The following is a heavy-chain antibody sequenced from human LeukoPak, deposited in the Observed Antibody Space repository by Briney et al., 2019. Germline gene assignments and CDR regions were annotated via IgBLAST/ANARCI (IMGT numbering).Heavy chain of an antibody. CDR2: ISSSGRTI. CDR3: AREPGYRVIPFTQYGGAFDI. CDR1: GFTFSSYE. Sequence: PGGSLRLSCAASGFTFSSYEMNWVRQAPGKGLEWVSYISSSGRTIYNADSVKGRFTISRDNAKNSLYLQMNSLRAEDTAVYYCAREPGYRVIPFTQYGGAFDIWGQGTMVTVSS. J-gene: IGHJ3*02. D-gene: IGHD3-16*02. V-gene: IGHV3-48*03.